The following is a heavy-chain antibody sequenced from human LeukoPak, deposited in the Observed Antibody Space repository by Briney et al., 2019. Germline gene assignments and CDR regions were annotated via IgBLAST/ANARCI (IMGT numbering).Heavy chain of an antibody. CDR1: GFTVSSNY. J-gene: IGHJ4*02. V-gene: IGHV3-53*01. Sequence: PGGSLRLSCAASGFTVSSNYMSWVRQAPGKGLEWVSVMYSGGSTYYADSVKGRFTISRDNAKNSLCLQMNSLRAEDTAVYYCARSHSGSSFFDYWGQGTLVTVSS. CDR2: MYSGGST. CDR3: ARSHSGSSFFDY. D-gene: IGHD6-6*01.